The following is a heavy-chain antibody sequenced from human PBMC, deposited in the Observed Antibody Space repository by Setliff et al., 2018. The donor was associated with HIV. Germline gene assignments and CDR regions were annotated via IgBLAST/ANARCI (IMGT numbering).Heavy chain of an antibody. D-gene: IGHD2-2*01. V-gene: IGHV3-21*06. CDR1: GFIFNNYD. CDR3: AKEDQRVTSVDY. Sequence: PGGSLRLSCAASGFIFNNYDMNWVRQAPGKGPEWVSSITTDSNYIYHADSVKGRFTTSRDNAKNSLYLQMNSLRSEDTAVYYCAKEDQRVTSVDYWGQGTPVTVSS. CDR2: ITTDSNYI. J-gene: IGHJ4*02.